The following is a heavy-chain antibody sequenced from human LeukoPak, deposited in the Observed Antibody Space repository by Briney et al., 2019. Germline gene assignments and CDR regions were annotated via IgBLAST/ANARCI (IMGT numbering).Heavy chain of an antibody. CDR1: GDSTSSSTYY. CDR3: ATHRRSGSGGSENAFEI. Sequence: SETLSLTCTVSGDSTSSSTYYWDWIRQAPGKGLKWIGNIYDSGTTHYNPSLKSRVTISGDTSKNQFSLKLNSVTAADTAIYYCATHRRSGSGGSENAFEIWGQGTMVTVSS. D-gene: IGHD5-12*01. J-gene: IGHJ3*02. CDR2: IYDSGTT. V-gene: IGHV4-39*01.